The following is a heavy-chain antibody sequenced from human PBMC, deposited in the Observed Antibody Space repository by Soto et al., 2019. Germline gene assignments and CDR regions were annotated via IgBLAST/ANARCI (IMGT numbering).Heavy chain of an antibody. CDR1: GYTFRNYG. V-gene: IGHV1-18*01. J-gene: IGHJ4*02. CDR2: VSAYNSNS. Sequence: QVQLVQSGSEVKKPGASVSVTCKASGYTFRNYGISWVREAPGQGLEWMGWVSAYNSNSNYAQKFEDRVIMTADTATSTAYLELRGLRSDDTAIYYCARDRKWAPLLYWGQGTLVTVSS. CDR3: ARDRKWAPLLY. D-gene: IGHD1-26*01.